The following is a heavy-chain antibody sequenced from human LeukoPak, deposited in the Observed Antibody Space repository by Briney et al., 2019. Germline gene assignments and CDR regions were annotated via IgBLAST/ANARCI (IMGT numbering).Heavy chain of an antibody. CDR1: GGSFSGYY. D-gene: IGHD6-6*01. J-gene: IGHJ4*02. Sequence: SETLSLTCAVYGGSFSGYYWSWIRQPPGKGLEWIGEINHSGSTNYNPSLKSRVTISVDTSKNQFSLKLSSVTAADTAVYYCARGTPGDLMTIAARRRSYFDYWGQGTLVTVSS. CDR3: ARGTPGDLMTIAARRRSYFDY. V-gene: IGHV4-34*01. CDR2: INHSGST.